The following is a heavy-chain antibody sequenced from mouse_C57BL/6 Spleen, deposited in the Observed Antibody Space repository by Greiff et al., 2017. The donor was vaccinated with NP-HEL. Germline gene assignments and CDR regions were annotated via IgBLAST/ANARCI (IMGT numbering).Heavy chain of an antibody. J-gene: IGHJ4*01. Sequence: VQLQQPGAELVKPGASVKLSCKASGYTFTSYWMHWVKQRPGQGLEWIGMIHPNSGSTNYNEKFKSKATLTVDKSSSTAYMQLSSLTSEDSAVYYCARRVTAQATRAMDYWGQGTSVTVSS. V-gene: IGHV1-64*01. D-gene: IGHD3-2*02. CDR2: IHPNSGST. CDR3: ARRVTAQATRAMDY. CDR1: GYTFTSYW.